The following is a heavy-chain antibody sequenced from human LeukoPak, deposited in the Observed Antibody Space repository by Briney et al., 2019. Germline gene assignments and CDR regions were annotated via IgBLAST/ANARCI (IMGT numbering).Heavy chain of an antibody. CDR2: ISSSSTI. V-gene: IGHV3-48*01. CDR1: GFTFSSYS. D-gene: IGHD2-15*01. J-gene: IGHJ4*02. Sequence: GGSLRLSCAASGFTFSSYSMNWVRQAPGKGLEWVSYISSSSTIYYADSVKGRFTISRGNAKNSLYLQMNSLRAEDTAVYYCASQYLGYCSGGSCFENDYWGQGTLVTVSS. CDR3: ASQYLGYCSGGSCFENDY.